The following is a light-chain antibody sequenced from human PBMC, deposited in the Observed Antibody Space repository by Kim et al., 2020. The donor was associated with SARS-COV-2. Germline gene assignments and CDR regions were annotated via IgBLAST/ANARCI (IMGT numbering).Light chain of an antibody. V-gene: IGLV3-1*01. CDR1: KLGDKY. CDR2: QDS. Sequence: VSPGQSARITCSGDKLGDKYACWYQQKPGQSHVLVIYQDSKRPAGIPERFSGSNSGNTATLTISGTQAMDEADYYCQAWDSSTDYVFGTGTKVTVL. J-gene: IGLJ1*01. CDR3: QAWDSSTDYV.